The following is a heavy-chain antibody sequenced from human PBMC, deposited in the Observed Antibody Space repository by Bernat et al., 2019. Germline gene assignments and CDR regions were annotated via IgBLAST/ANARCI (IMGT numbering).Heavy chain of an antibody. CDR1: GFTFSSYA. Sequence: EVQLVESGGVVVQPGGSLRLSCAASGFTFSSYAMSWVRQAPGKGLEWVSGISISGGTTYYADSVKGRFTISRDNSKNTLYLQMNSLRAEDAAVYYCAEGAVGTDFDYWGQRTLVTVSS. CDR3: AEGAVGTDFDY. J-gene: IGHJ4*02. D-gene: IGHD6-13*01. CDR2: ISISGGTT. V-gene: IGHV3-23*04.